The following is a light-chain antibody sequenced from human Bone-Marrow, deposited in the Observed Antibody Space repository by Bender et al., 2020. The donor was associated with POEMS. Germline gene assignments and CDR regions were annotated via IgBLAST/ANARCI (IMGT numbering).Light chain of an antibody. CDR1: NIGSKS. CDR2: NDR. CDR3: QVWESSSDHPGV. Sequence: SYVLTQPPSVSVAPGQSARITCGGHNIGSKSVHWYQQTPGQAPVLVVYNDRDRPSGIPERFSGSNSGNTATLTISRVEAGDEADYYCQVWESSSDHPGVFGGGTKLTVL. J-gene: IGLJ2*01. V-gene: IGLV3-21*02.